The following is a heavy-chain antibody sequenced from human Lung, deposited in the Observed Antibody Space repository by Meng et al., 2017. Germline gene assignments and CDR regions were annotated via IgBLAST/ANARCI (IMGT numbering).Heavy chain of an antibody. CDR3: ARGPTTMAHDFDY. V-gene: IGHV4-34*01. J-gene: IGHJ4*02. D-gene: IGHD4-11*01. Sequence: QVHLNQWGAGLLKPSETLFLTLFVSGGCFSDYYWSWIRQPPGKGLEWIGEINHSGSTNYNPSLESRATISVDTSQNNLSLKLSSVTAADSAVYYCARGPTTMAHDFDYWGQGTLVTVSS. CDR2: INHSGST. CDR1: GGCFSDYY.